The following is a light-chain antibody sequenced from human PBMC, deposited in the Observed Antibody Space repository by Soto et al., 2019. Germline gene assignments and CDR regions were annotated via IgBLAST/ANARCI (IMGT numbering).Light chain of an antibody. Sequence: EIVMTQSPVTLSLSPGERATLSCRARQSLSSRYLAWYQQKPGQPPRLLSYGASSRAAGVPDRFSGSGSVTDFTLTITRLEPEDFAVYCCQQYGGSPQTFGQGTKVDIK. V-gene: IGKV3-20*01. CDR1: QSLSSRY. J-gene: IGKJ1*01. CDR3: QQYGGSPQT. CDR2: GAS.